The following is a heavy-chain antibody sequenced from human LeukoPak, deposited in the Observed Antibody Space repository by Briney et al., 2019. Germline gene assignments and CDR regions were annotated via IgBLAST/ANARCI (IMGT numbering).Heavy chain of an antibody. CDR1: GFTASTNY. V-gene: IGHV3-66*02. Sequence: PGGSLRLSCAASGFTASTNYMSWVRQAPGKGLEWVSVVYGGNTSYYADSVKGRFTIPRDTSKNTVHLQMNSLRTEDTAVYYCARAYGSNSNDYWGQGTLVTVSS. CDR3: ARAYGSNSNDY. D-gene: IGHD6-13*01. CDR2: VYGGNTS. J-gene: IGHJ4*02.